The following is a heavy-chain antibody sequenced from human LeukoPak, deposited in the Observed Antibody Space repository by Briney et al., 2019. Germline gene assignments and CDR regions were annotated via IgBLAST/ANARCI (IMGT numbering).Heavy chain of an antibody. CDR2: INPNSGGT. J-gene: IGHJ4*02. CDR3: ARGIAAAGTNFDY. D-gene: IGHD6-13*01. V-gene: IGHV1-2*02. CDR1: GYTFTGYY. Sequence: GASVKVSCKASGYTFTGYYMHWVRQAPGQGLEWMGWINPNSGGTSYAQKFQGRVTMTRDTSISTAYMELSRLRSDDTAVYYCARGIAAAGTNFDYWGQGTLVTVSS.